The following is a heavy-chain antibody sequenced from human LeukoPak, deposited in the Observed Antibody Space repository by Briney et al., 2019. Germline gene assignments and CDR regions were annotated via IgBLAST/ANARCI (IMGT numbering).Heavy chain of an antibody. CDR3: AREIVGANFDY. CDR1: GGSISSGSYY. Sequence: PSQTLSLTCTVSGGSISSGSYYWSWIRQPAGNGLEWIGRIYTSGSTNYNPSLKSRVTISVDTSKNQFSLKLSSVTAADTAVYYCAREIVGANFDYWGQGTLVTVSS. V-gene: IGHV4-61*02. CDR2: IYTSGST. D-gene: IGHD1-26*01. J-gene: IGHJ4*02.